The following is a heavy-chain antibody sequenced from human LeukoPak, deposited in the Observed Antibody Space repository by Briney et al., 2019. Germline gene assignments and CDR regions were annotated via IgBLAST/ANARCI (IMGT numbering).Heavy chain of an antibody. V-gene: IGHV4-61*02. Sequence: SETPSLTCTVSGGSISSGTYYWSWIRQPAGKGLEWIGRIYHSGNTNYNPSLKSRVTMSVDTSKNQFSLSLSSVTAADTAVYYCARSALTGTWWFDPWGQGTLVTVSS. CDR2: IYHSGNT. J-gene: IGHJ5*02. CDR1: GGSISSGTYY. CDR3: ARSALTGTWWFDP. D-gene: IGHD1-7*01.